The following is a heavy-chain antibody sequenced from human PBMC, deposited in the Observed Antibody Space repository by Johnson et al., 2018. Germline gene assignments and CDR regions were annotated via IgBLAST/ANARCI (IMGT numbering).Heavy chain of an antibody. D-gene: IGHD3-22*01. Sequence: VQLVESGGGLVQPGGSLRLSCAASGFTFSSYAMHWVRQAPGKGLEYVSAISSNGGSTYYANSVKGRFTISRDNSKNTLYLQMGSLRAEDTAVYYCAKASYYDSSGYYLPPEYFQHWGQGTLVTVSS. V-gene: IGHV3-64*01. CDR2: ISSNGGST. CDR3: AKASYYDSSGYYLPPEYFQH. J-gene: IGHJ1*01. CDR1: GFTFSSYA.